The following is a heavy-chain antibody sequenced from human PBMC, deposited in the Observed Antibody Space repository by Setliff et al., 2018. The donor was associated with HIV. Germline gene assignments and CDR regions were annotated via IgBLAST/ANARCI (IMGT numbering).Heavy chain of an antibody. J-gene: IGHJ1*01. CDR2: INPSSGST. D-gene: IGHD6-6*01. V-gene: IGHV1-46*01. CDR3: ARDPAPSSSASYFQH. CDR1: GYTFTSYY. Sequence: EASVKVSCKASGYTFTSYYMHWVRQAPGQGLEWMGIINPSSGSTTYAQKFQGRVTMTRDTSTSTVYMELSSLRSEDTAVHYCARDPAPSSSASYFQHWGQGTPVTVSS.